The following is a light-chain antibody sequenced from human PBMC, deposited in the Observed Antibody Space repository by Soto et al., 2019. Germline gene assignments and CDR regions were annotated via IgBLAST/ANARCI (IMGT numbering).Light chain of an antibody. CDR3: QKYNSAPQT. V-gene: IGKV1-27*01. CDR1: QAISNY. Sequence: DIQMTQSPSFLSASVGDRVTITCRASQAISNYLNWYQQKPGKAPNLLIFGAKTLQSGVPSRFSGSGSGTDFTLTISSLQPEDVATYYCQKYNSAPQTFGQGTKVDI. CDR2: GAK. J-gene: IGKJ1*01.